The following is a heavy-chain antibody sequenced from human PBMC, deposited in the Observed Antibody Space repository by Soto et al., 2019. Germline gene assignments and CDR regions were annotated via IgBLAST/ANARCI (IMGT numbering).Heavy chain of an antibody. J-gene: IGHJ4*02. CDR3: VLGGLETGYYRDMDY. V-gene: IGHV1-18*04. CDR2: ISAYNGDT. Sequence: QDHLVQSGGEVKKPGASAKVSCKASGYTFKNYGINWVRQAPGRGLEWVAWISAYNGDTSYAQHLQGRVTVTTETLTNTAYMELRSLRPDDTAVYFCVLGGLETGYYRDMDYWGQGTLASVSS. CDR1: GYTFKNYG. D-gene: IGHD3-9*01.